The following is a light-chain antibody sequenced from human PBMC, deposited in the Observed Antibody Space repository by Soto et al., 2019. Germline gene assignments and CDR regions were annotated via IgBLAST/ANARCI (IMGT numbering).Light chain of an antibody. CDR2: DVS. V-gene: IGLV2-14*01. CDR3: SSYTSSSTRV. J-gene: IGLJ1*01. CDR1: SSDVGGYNY. Sequence: QSVLTQPASVSGSPGQSITISCTGTSSDVGGYNYVSWYQQHPGKAPKLVIFDVSDRPSGVSNRFSGSKSGNTASLTISGLQAEDEADYYCSSYTSSSTRVFGPGTKLTVL.